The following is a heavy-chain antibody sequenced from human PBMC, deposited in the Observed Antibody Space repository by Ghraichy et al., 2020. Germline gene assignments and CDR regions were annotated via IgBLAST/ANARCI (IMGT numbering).Heavy chain of an antibody. J-gene: IGHJ2*01. Sequence: SETLSLTCTVSGGSISSYYWSWIRQPPGKGLEWIGYIYYSGSTNYNPSLKSRVTISVDTSKNQFSLKLSSVTAADTAVYYCARLQLGLGYWYFDLWGRGTLVTVSS. CDR1: GGSISSYY. CDR2: IYYSGST. D-gene: IGHD3-16*01. V-gene: IGHV4-59*08. CDR3: ARLQLGLGYWYFDL.